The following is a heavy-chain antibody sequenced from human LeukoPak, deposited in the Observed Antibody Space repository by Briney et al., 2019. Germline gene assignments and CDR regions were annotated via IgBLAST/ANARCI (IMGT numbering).Heavy chain of an antibody. V-gene: IGHV3-48*01. D-gene: IGHD3-10*01. CDR2: ISSSSSTI. J-gene: IGHJ4*02. Sequence: GGPLRLSCAASGFTFSSYSMNWVRQAPGKGLEWVSYISSSSSTIYYADSVKGRFTISRDNAKNSLYLQMNSLRAEDTAVYYCARDSGSYLDYWGQGTLVTVSS. CDR1: GFTFSSYS. CDR3: ARDSGSYLDY.